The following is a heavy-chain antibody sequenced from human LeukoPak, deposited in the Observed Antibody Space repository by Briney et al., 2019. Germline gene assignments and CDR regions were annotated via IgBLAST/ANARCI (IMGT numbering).Heavy chain of an antibody. V-gene: IGHV3-48*01. CDR2: ISSRSTTK. J-gene: IGHJ4*02. Sequence: GGSLRLSCAASRFTLSSYSMNWVRQAPGKGLEWISYISSRSTTKYYADSVKGRFTISRDNDKNLLYLQMNSLRAEDTAVYYCARDRVGGGGGYFDYWGQGILVTVSS. CDR1: RFTLSSYS. CDR3: ARDRVGGGGGYFDY. D-gene: IGHD3-16*01.